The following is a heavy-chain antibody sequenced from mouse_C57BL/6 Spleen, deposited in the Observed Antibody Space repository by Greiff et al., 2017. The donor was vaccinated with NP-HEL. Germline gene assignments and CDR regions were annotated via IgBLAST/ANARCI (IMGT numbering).Heavy chain of an antibody. Sequence: EVKLQESGPGLVKPSQSLSLTCSVTGYSITSGYYWNWIRQFPGNKLEWMGYISYDGSNNYNPSLKNRISITRDTSKNQFFLKLNSVTTEDTATYYCARVHYGSSFIHWYFDVWGTGTTVTVSS. D-gene: IGHD1-1*01. J-gene: IGHJ1*03. CDR1: GYSITSGYY. CDR2: ISYDGSN. V-gene: IGHV3-6*01. CDR3: ARVHYGSSFIHWYFDV.